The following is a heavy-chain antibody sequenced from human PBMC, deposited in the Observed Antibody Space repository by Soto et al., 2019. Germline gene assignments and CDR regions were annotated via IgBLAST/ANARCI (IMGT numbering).Heavy chain of an antibody. Sequence: ASVKVSCKASGYNFTSYGISWVRQPPGQGXEWMGWISAYNGNTNYAQKLQGRVTMITDTSTSTAYMELRSLRSDDTAVYYCARGGLCSGGRCWIGEWFDPWSQKTLVTVSS. J-gene: IGHJ5*02. V-gene: IGHV1-18*04. CDR1: GYNFTSYG. CDR3: ARGGLCSGGRCWIGEWFDP. D-gene: IGHD2-15*01. CDR2: ISAYNGNT.